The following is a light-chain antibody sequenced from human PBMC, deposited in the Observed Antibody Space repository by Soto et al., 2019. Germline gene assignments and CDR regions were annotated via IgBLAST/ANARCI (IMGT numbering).Light chain of an antibody. CDR3: QHADSFPLIT. CDR2: GAS. V-gene: IGKV3-20*01. Sequence: VLTQSPGTLSLSPGERATLSCRASQSVSSSYLAWYQQKPGQAPRLIIYGASSRATGIPDRFSGSGSGTDFTLTISSLQPEDFATYYCQHADSFPLITFGQGTRLEIK. CDR1: QSVSSSY. J-gene: IGKJ5*01.